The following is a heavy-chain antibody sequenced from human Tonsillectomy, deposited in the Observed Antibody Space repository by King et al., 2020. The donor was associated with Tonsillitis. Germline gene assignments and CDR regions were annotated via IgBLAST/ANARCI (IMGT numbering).Heavy chain of an antibody. Sequence: VQLQQWGAGLLKPSETLSLTCDVYGGSFSGYYWSWIRQPPGKGLEWIGEINHSGSTNYNPSLKSRVTISVDTSKNQFSLKLSSVTAADTAVYYCATLGDPVLPWGQGTLVTVFS. D-gene: IGHD3-16*01. V-gene: IGHV4-34*01. CDR3: ATLGDPVLP. J-gene: IGHJ5*02. CDR2: INHSGST. CDR1: GGSFSGYY.